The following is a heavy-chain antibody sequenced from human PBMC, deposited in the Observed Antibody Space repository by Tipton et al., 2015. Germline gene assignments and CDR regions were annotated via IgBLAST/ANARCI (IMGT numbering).Heavy chain of an antibody. J-gene: IGHJ3*02. Sequence: SLRLSCAASGFTFSSFNMNWVRQAPGQGLEWVSTISTSDTYIYYADSLKGRFTISRDNSKNTLYLQMNSLRAEDTAVYYCARGGPWSPFGVVPHDAFDIWGQGTMVTVSS. CDR2: ISTSDTYI. CDR1: GFTFSSFN. D-gene: IGHD3-3*01. V-gene: IGHV3-21*01. CDR3: ARGGPWSPFGVVPHDAFDI.